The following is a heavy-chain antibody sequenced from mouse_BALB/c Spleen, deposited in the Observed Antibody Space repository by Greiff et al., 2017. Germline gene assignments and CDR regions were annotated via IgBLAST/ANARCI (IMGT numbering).Heavy chain of an antibody. Sequence: EVQLVESGGGLVKPGGSLKLSCAASGFTFSSYTMSWVRQTPEKRLEWVATISSGGSYTYYPDSVKGRFTISRDNAKNTLYLQMSSLKSEATAMYYCTRSMITTGMDYWGQGTSVTVSS. D-gene: IGHD2-4*01. CDR2: ISSGGSYT. V-gene: IGHV5-6-4*01. CDR1: GFTFSSYT. CDR3: TRSMITTGMDY. J-gene: IGHJ4*01.